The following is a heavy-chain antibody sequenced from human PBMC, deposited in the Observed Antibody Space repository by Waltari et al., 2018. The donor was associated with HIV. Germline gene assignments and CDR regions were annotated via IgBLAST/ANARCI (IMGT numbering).Heavy chain of an antibody. J-gene: IGHJ6*02. CDR3: ARWSGYYYDSSGYPQAWYYYGMNV. CDR1: GGSFRGYY. D-gene: IGHD3-22*01. Sequence: QVQLQQWGAGLLKPSETLSLTCAVYGGSFRGYYWSWIRQPPGTGLEWLGEINHSGSTNYNPSLKSRVTISVDTSKNQFSLKLSSVTAADTAVYYCARWSGYYYDSSGYPQAWYYYGMNVWGQGTTVTVSS. CDR2: INHSGST. V-gene: IGHV4-34*01.